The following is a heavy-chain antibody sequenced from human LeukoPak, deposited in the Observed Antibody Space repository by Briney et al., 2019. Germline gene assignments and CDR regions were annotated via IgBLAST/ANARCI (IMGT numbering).Heavy chain of an antibody. J-gene: IGHJ4*02. D-gene: IGHD1-1*01. CDR2: MNPNSGNT. CDR1: GYTSTSHD. CDR3: ARGYSPYLKTTGNDY. V-gene: IGHV1-8*01. Sequence: GASVKVSCKASGYTSTSHDINWVRQATGQGLEWKGWMNPNSGNTGYAQKFQGRVIMTRDTAMNTAYMELHSLRSEDTAVYYCARGYSPYLKTTGNDYWGQGTLVTVSS.